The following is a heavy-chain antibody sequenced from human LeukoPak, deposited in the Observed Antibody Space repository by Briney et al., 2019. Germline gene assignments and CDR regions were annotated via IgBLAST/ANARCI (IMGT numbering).Heavy chain of an antibody. J-gene: IGHJ4*02. CDR1: GFTFSTYS. CDR3: ARRNPGYSSSWYFNDY. Sequence: GGSLRLSCAASGFTFSTYSMNWVRQAPGKGLEWVSSISSNFSYIHYADSVKGRFTTSRDNAKNSLYLQMSSLRAEDTAVYYCARRNPGYSSSWYFNDYWGQGTLVTVSS. CDR2: ISSNFSYI. V-gene: IGHV3-21*01. D-gene: IGHD6-13*01.